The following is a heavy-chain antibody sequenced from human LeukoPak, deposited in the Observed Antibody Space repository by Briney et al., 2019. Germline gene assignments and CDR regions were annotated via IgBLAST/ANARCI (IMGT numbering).Heavy chain of an antibody. CDR3: ARDRAAAGTSDYYYAMDV. D-gene: IGHD6-13*01. Sequence: GRSLRLSCAASGFTFSSYGMHWVRQAPGKGLEWVAVIWYDGSNKYYADSVKGRFTISRDNSKNTLYLQMNSLRAEDTAVYYFARDRAAAGTSDYYYAMDVWGQGTTVTVSS. J-gene: IGHJ6*02. CDR2: IWYDGSNK. V-gene: IGHV3-33*08. CDR1: GFTFSSYG.